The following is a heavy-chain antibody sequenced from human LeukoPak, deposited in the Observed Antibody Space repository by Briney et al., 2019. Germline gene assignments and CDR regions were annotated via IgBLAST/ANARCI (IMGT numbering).Heavy chain of an antibody. CDR1: GFAFSSYE. V-gene: IGHV3-48*03. D-gene: IGHD1-26*01. J-gene: IGHJ4*02. Sequence: GGSLRLSCAASGFAFSSYEMNWVRQAPGKGLEWVSYIRSTSNTIYYADSVKGRFTISRDNAKNSLYLQMNSLRAEDTAVYYCARTGGSYPYYFEYWGQGTLVTVSS. CDR3: ARTGGSYPYYFEY. CDR2: IRSTSNTI.